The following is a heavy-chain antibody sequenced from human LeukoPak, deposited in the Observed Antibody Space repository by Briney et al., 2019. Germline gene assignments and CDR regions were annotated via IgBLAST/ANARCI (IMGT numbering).Heavy chain of an antibody. CDR1: GFAFSSFG. V-gene: IGHV3-30*02. Sequence: GESLRLSCAASGFAFSSFGMHWVRQAPGKGLEWVAFIGSDISNEYYADSVNGRFTVSRDNSNNTVFLDVSSLNVEDTAVYYCARYHCSNINCGFDPWGQGILVTVSS. D-gene: IGHD2-2*01. J-gene: IGHJ5*02. CDR3: ARYHCSNINCGFDP. CDR2: IGSDISNE.